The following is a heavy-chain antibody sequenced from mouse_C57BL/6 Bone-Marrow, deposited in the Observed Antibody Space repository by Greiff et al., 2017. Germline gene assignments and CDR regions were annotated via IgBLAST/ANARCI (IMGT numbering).Heavy chain of an antibody. D-gene: IGHD2-5*01. CDR3: ARKGSNSAWFAY. CDR2: ISDGGSYT. J-gene: IGHJ3*01. CDR1: GFTFSSYA. V-gene: IGHV5-4*03. Sequence: EVKLVESGGGLVKPGGSLKLSCAASGFTFSSYAMSWVRQTPEKRLEWVATISDGGSYTYYPDNVKGRFTLSRDNAKNNLYLQMSQLKSEDTAMYYCARKGSNSAWFAYWGQGTLVTVSA.